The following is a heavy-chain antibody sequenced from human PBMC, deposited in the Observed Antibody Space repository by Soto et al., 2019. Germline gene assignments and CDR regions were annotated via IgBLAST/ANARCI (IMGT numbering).Heavy chain of an antibody. D-gene: IGHD2-2*02. CDR3: ARDGSLDCSSTSCYTSRLNWFDP. V-gene: IGHV1-18*01. CDR1: GYTFTSYG. CDR2: ISAYNGNT. J-gene: IGHJ5*02. Sequence: ASVKVSCKVSGYTFTSYGISWVRQAPGQGLEWMGWISAYNGNTNYAQKLQGRVTMTTDTSTSTAYMELRSLRSDDTAVYYCARDGSLDCSSTSCYTSRLNWFDPWGQGTLVTVSS.